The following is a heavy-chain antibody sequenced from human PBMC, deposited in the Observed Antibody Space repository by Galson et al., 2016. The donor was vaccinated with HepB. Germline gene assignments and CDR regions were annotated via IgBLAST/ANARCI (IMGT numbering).Heavy chain of an antibody. J-gene: IGHJ4*02. V-gene: IGHV3-23*01. CDR2: ISTRRTT. Sequence: SLRLSCAASGFVFSNFGLSWVRQAPGKGLEWVASISTRRTTYYSDSVQGRFTISRDNSNNTLYLQMNGPRAEDTAVYYCAKERLVRRIFYHWGQGTLLTVSS. D-gene: IGHD1-1*01. CDR3: AKERLVRRIFYH. CDR1: GFVFSNFG.